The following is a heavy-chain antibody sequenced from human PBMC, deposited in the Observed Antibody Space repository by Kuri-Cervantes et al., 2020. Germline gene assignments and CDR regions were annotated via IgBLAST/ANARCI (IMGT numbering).Heavy chain of an antibody. J-gene: IGHJ5*02. CDR1: GFSLSTSGMR. CDR2: IDWDDDK. CDR3: ARMRVTINQQLVYNWFDP. V-gene: IGHV2-70*01. D-gene: IGHD6-13*01. Sequence: SGPTLVKPTQTLTLTCTFSGFSLSTSGMRVSWIRQPPGKALEWLALIDWDDDKYYSTSLKTRLTISKDTSKNQVVLTMTNMDPVDTATYYCARMRVTINQQLVYNWFDPWGQGTLVTVSS.